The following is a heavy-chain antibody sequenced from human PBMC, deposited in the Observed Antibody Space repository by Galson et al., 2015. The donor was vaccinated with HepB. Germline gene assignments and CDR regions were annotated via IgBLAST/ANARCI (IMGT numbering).Heavy chain of an antibody. V-gene: IGHV3-33*08. Sequence: SLRLSCAASGFTFSSYGMHWVRQAPGKGLEWVAVIWYDGSNKYYADSVKGRFTISRDNSKNTLYLQMNSLRAEDTAVYYCARGPSVVVESLVNFDYWGQGTLVTVSS. CDR2: IWYDGSNK. D-gene: IGHD3-22*01. J-gene: IGHJ4*02. CDR1: GFTFSSYG. CDR3: ARGPSVVVESLVNFDY.